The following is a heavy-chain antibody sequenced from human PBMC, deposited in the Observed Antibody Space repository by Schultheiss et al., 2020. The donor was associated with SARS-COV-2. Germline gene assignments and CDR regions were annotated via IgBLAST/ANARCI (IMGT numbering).Heavy chain of an antibody. D-gene: IGHD2-2*01. CDR3: ARVGDQLLYWFDP. CDR2: INHSGST. V-gene: IGHV4-39*07. CDR1: GGSISSSSYY. Sequence: SETLSLTCTVSGGSISSSSYYWGWIRQPPGKGLEWIGEINHSGSTNYNPSLKSRVTISVDTSKKQFSLKLSSVTAADTAVYYCARVGDQLLYWFDPWGQGTLVTVSS. J-gene: IGHJ5*02.